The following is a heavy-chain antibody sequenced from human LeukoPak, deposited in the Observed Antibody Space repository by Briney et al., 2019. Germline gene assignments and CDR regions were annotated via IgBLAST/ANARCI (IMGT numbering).Heavy chain of an antibody. CDR2: ISGSGGST. J-gene: IGHJ6*03. CDR1: GFIFSIYG. CDR3: RVYDSRRGYYYYYMDV. D-gene: IGHD3-22*01. Sequence: PGGPLRLSCAASGFIFSIYGMSWVRQAPGKGLEWVSAISGSGGSTYYADSVKGRFTISRDNSKNTLYLQMNSLRAEDTAVYYSRVYDSRRGYYYYYMDVWGKGTTVTVSS. V-gene: IGHV3-23*01.